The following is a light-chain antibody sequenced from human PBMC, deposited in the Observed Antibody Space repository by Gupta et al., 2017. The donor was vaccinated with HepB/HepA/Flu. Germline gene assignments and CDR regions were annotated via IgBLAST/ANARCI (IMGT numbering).Light chain of an antibody. CDR3: MQALQAPRT. V-gene: IGKV2-28*01. Sequence: DIVMPQSPLSLPVTPGEPVFISCRSSQSLLSSNGYNYLDWYLQKPGQSPQVLIYLGSNRASGVPDRFSGSGSGTDFTLKISRVEAEDVGIYYCMQALQAPRTFGQGTKLEIK. CDR2: LGS. CDR1: QSLLSSNGYNY. J-gene: IGKJ2*01.